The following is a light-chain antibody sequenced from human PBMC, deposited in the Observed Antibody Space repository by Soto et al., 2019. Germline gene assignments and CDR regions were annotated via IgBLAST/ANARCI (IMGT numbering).Light chain of an antibody. CDR1: QSLSSNY. J-gene: IGKJ1*01. CDR2: GAS. CDR3: QQYGSSGT. Sequence: EIVLTQSPGTLSLSPGERATLSCRASQSLSSNYLAWYQQKPGQAPRLLIYGASSRATGVPDRFSGGGSGTDFTLTISRLEPEDFAVYYCQQYGSSGTFGQGTKVDIK. V-gene: IGKV3-20*01.